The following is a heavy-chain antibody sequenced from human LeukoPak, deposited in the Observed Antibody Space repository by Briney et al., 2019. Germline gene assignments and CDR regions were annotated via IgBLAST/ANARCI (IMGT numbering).Heavy chain of an antibody. CDR2: IRYDGTSK. Sequence: GGSLRLSCAASGFTFSSFGMHWVRQAPGKGLEWVAFIRYDGTSKYYADSVKGRFTISRDNSKNTVYLQMNSLRAEDTAVYYCARPGVENDYGDYANTDYWGQGVLVTVSS. CDR3: ARPGVENDYGDYANTDY. D-gene: IGHD4-17*01. V-gene: IGHV3-30*02. CDR1: GFTFSSFG. J-gene: IGHJ4*02.